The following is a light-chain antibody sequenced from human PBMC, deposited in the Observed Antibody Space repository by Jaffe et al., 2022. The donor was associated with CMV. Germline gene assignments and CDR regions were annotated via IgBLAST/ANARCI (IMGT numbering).Light chain of an antibody. V-gene: IGKV3-20*01. J-gene: IGKJ1*01. CDR3: QQYGTSPLST. CDR1: QRSSRSY. Sequence: DIVLTQSPGTLSLSPGERATLSCRASQRSSRSYIAWYQQKPGQAPRLLIYGVSGRATGIPDRFSGGGSGTEFTLTISRLEPEDCAVYFCQQYGTSPLSTFGQGTKVEIK. CDR2: GVS.